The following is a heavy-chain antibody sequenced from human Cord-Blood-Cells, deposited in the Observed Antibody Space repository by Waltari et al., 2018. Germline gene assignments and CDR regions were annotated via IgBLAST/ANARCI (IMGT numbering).Heavy chain of an antibody. V-gene: IGHV3-30*03. CDR2: ISYDGSNK. D-gene: IGHD3-9*01. CDR1: GFTFSSYG. CDR3: APDWFVYFDY. J-gene: IGHJ4*02. Sequence: QVQLVESGGGVVQPGRSLRLSCAASGFTFSSYGMHWVRQAPGKGLEWVAVISYDGSNKYYADSVKGRFTISRDNSKNTLYLQMNSLRAEDTAVYYCAPDWFVYFDYWGQGTLVTVSS.